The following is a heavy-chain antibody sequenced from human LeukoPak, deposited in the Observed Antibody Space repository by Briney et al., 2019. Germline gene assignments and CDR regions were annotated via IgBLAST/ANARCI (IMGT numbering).Heavy chain of an antibody. CDR1: GFTFSSYA. Sequence: GGSLRLSCAASGFTFSSYAMSWVRQAPGKGLEWVSAISGSGGSTYYADSVKGRFTISRDNSKNTLYLQMNSLRAEDTAVYYCAEPEGGYYDIRPDWGQGTLVTVSS. J-gene: IGHJ4*02. CDR3: AEPEGGYYDIRPD. V-gene: IGHV3-23*01. D-gene: IGHD3-22*01. CDR2: ISGSGGST.